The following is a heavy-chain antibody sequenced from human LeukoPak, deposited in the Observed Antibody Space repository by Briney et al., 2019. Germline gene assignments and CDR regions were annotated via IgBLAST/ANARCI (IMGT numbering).Heavy chain of an antibody. CDR1: GFTFSSYE. Sequence: PGGSLRLSCAASGFTFSSYEMSWVRQAPGKGLEWVSAISGSGDSTYYADSVKGRFTISRDNAKNSLYLQMNSLRAEDTAVYFCARATWDPNYYYYMDVWGKGTTVTISS. V-gene: IGHV3-48*03. D-gene: IGHD1-26*01. J-gene: IGHJ6*03. CDR2: ISGSGDST. CDR3: ARATWDPNYYYYMDV.